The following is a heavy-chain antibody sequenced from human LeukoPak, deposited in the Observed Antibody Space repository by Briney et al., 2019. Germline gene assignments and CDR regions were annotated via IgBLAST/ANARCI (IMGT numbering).Heavy chain of an antibody. J-gene: IGHJ4*02. CDR3: ARGFVRLVGAMAHYFDY. CDR2: INTNTGNP. D-gene: IGHD1-26*01. CDR1: GYTFTSHA. Sequence: GASVKVSCKAFGYTFTSHAMNWVRQAPGQGLEWMGWINTNTGNPTYAQGFTGRLVFSLDTSVSTAYLQISGLKAEDTAVYYCARGFVRLVGAMAHYFDYWGQGTLVTVSS. V-gene: IGHV7-4-1*02.